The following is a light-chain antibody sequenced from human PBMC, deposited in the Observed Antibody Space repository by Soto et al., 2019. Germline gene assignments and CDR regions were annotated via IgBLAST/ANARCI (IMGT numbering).Light chain of an antibody. CDR3: NSYTSSTSRPYA. CDR2: EVS. V-gene: IGLV2-14*01. J-gene: IGLJ1*01. Sequence: QAALTQPGSASGSAGQSITISCTGTTNDVGGYNDVSWYQQHPGKAPKLLIFEVSSRPSGVSNRFSGSKSGNTASLTISALQAEDEADYFCNSYTSSTSRPYAFGPGTKV. CDR1: TNDVGGYND.